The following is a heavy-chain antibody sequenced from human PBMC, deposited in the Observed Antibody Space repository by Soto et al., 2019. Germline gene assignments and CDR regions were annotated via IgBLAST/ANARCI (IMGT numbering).Heavy chain of an antibody. CDR2: ISAYNGNT. J-gene: IGHJ5*02. D-gene: IGHD1-26*01. CDR1: GYTFTSYG. Sequence: QVQLVQSGGEVKKPGASVKVSCKASGYTFTSYGISWVRQAPGQGLEWMGRISAYNGNTNQAQKLQDRVTMTTDTSTSPAYMDLRSLRSDDAAVYYCARVVGALGHWFDPWGQGTLVTVSS. CDR3: ARVVGALGHWFDP. V-gene: IGHV1-18*01.